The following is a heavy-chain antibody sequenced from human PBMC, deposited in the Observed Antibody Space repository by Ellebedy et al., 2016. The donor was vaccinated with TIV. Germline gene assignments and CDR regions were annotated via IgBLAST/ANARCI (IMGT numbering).Heavy chain of an antibody. CDR1: GFTFDTDA. D-gene: IGHD1-20*01. V-gene: IGHV3-23*01. Sequence: GESLKISCAASGFTFDTDAMTWVRQAPGKGLEWVSGISGSGDTTYYADSVKGRFTISRDSSKYPLYLQMNSLRAEDTAVYYCAKVRSNWNYFDYWGQGTLVTVSS. CDR2: ISGSGDTT. CDR3: AKVRSNWNYFDY. J-gene: IGHJ4*02.